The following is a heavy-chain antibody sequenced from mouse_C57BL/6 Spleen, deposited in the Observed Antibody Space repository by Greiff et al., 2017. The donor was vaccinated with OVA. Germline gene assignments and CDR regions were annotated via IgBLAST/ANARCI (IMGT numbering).Heavy chain of an antibody. CDR3: ARQEGRYFDY. Sequence: EVKLVESGGDLVKPGGSLKLSCAASGFTFSSYGMSWVRQTPDKRLEWVATISSGGSYTYYPDSVKGRFTISRDNAKNTLYLQMSSLRSEDTAMYYCARQEGRYFDYWGHGTTLTVSS. CDR2: ISSGGSYT. D-gene: IGHD3-3*01. CDR1: GFTFSSYG. J-gene: IGHJ2*01. V-gene: IGHV5-6*01.